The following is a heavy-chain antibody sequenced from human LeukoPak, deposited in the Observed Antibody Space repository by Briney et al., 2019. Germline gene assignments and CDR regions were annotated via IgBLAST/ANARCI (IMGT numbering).Heavy chain of an antibody. CDR2: ISSNGGGT. V-gene: IGHV3-64*01. D-gene: IGHD6-19*01. CDR1: GFTFSSYA. Sequence: GGSLRLSCAASGFTFSSYAMHWVRQAPGKGLEYVSAISSNGGGTYYANSVKGRFTISRDNSKNTLYLQMGSLRAEDMAVYYCARDRYSSGWFLVHPVDYWGQGTLVTVSS. CDR3: ARDRYSSGWFLVHPVDY. J-gene: IGHJ4*02.